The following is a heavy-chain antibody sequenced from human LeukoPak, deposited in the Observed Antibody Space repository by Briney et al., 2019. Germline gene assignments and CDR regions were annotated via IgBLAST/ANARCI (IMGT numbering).Heavy chain of an antibody. V-gene: IGHV1-18*01. CDR1: GYTFTSYG. J-gene: IGHJ5*02. CDR2: ISAYNGNT. Sequence: ASVKVSCKASGYTFTSYGISWVRQAPGQGLEWMGWISAYNGNTNYAQKIQGRVTMTTDTSTSTAYMELRSLRSEDTAVYYCARGNIVVVVAATAYNWFDPWGQGTLVTVSS. D-gene: IGHD2-15*01. CDR3: ARGNIVVVVAATAYNWFDP.